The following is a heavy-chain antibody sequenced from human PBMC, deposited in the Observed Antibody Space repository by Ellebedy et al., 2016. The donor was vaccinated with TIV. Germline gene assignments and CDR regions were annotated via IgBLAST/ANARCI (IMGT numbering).Heavy chain of an antibody. CDR1: GYTFTSYR. CDR2: VNPSGGST. J-gene: IGHJ6*02. Sequence: ASVKVSCKASGYTFTSYRMHWVRQAPGQGLEWMGIVNPSGGSTTYAQEVQGRITMTRDRSTKTVYVELSSLTSEDTAIYYCARDGTYGMDVWGQGTTVTVSS. CDR3: ARDGTYGMDV. V-gene: IGHV1-46*01.